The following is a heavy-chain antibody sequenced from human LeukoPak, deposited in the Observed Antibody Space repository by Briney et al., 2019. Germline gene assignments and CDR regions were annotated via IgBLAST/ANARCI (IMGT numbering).Heavy chain of an antibody. CDR3: ARDFSSSSTVYYYYYMDV. D-gene: IGHD6-6*01. J-gene: IGHJ6*03. CDR1: GGSISSYY. CDR2: IYYSGST. V-gene: IGHV4-59*12. Sequence: SETLSLTCTVSGGSISSYYWSWIRQPPGKGLEWIGYIYYSGSTNYNPSLKSRVTISVDTSKNQFSLKLSSVTAADTAIYYCARDFSSSSTVYYYYYMDVWGKGTTVTVSS.